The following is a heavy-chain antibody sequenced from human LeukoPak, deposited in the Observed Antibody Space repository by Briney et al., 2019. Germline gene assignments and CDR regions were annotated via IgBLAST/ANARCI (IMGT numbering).Heavy chain of an antibody. CDR3: AKIGAVAGHFDY. D-gene: IGHD6-19*01. V-gene: IGHV3-30*02. Sequence: GGSLRLSCAASGFTFSSYGMHWVRQAPGKGLEWVAFIRYDGSDKYYADSVKGRFTISRDNSKNTLYLQMNSLRGEDTAVYYCAKIGAVAGHFDYWGQGTLVTVPS. CDR2: IRYDGSDK. J-gene: IGHJ4*02. CDR1: GFTFSSYG.